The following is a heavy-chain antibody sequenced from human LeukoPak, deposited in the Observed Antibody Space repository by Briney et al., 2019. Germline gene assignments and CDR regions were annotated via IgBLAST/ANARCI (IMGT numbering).Heavy chain of an antibody. Sequence: SETLSLTCTVSGGSINSSSYYWGWIRQPPGKGLEWIGSLYYSGTTYCTPSLKSRVSISVDTSNNQFSLTLSSVTAADTAVYYCVRLLIRSGGRRSLNWFDPWGQGTLVTVSP. CDR1: GGSINSSSYY. J-gene: IGHJ5*02. V-gene: IGHV4-39*07. D-gene: IGHD2-15*01. CDR2: LYYSGTT. CDR3: VRLLIRSGGRRSLNWFDP.